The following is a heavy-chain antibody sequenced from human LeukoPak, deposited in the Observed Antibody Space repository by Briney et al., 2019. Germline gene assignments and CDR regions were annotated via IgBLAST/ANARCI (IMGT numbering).Heavy chain of an antibody. V-gene: IGHV4-59*08. CDR3: ARHRYCSSTSCYTPFDY. D-gene: IGHD2-2*02. CDR1: GGSISSYY. J-gene: IGHJ4*02. CDR2: IYYSGST. Sequence: SETLSLTCTVSGGSISSYYWSWIRQPPGKGLEWIGYIYYSGSTNYNPSLKSRVTISVDTSKNQFSLKLSSVTAADTAVYYCARHRYCSSTSCYTPFDYWGQGTLVTVSS.